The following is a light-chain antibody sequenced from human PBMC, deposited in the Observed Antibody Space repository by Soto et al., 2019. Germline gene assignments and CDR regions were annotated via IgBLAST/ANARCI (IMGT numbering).Light chain of an antibody. CDR3: GTWDSTLSAGV. CDR1: SSNIGKNH. V-gene: IGLV1-51*01. Sequence: QSVLTQPPSVSAAPGQKVTISCSGSSSNIGKNHVSWYQQVPGTAPKLLIYDNSERAPGIPDRLSGSKSGTSATLGITGRQTGDEADYYCGTWDSTLSAGVFGGGTKLTVL. J-gene: IGLJ2*01. CDR2: DNS.